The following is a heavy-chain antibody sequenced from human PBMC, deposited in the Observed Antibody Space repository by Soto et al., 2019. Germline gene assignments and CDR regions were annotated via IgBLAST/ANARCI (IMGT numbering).Heavy chain of an antibody. CDR2: IYYSGST. CDR3: AREGAYGSGSYSHYYFDY. CDR1: GGSISRGDYY. D-gene: IGHD3-10*01. V-gene: IGHV4-30-4*01. J-gene: IGHJ4*02. Sequence: QVQLQESGPGLVKPSQTLSLTCTVSGGSISRGDYYWSWIRQPPGKGLEWIGYIYYSGSTYYNPSLKSRVTISVDTSKNQFSLKLSSVTAADTAVYYCAREGAYGSGSYSHYYFDYWGQGTLVTVSS.